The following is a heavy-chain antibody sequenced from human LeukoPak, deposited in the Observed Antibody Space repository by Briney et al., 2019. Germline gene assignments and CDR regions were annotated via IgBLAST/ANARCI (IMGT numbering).Heavy chain of an antibody. CDR3: ARSTVTRQYFQH. D-gene: IGHD4-17*01. V-gene: IGHV4-59*01. Sequence: PSETLSLTCTVSGGSISSSYWSWIRQPPGKGLEWIGYIYYSGSTNYNPSLKSRVTISVDTSKNQFSLKLSSVTAADTAVYYCARSTVTRQYFQHWGQGTLVTVSS. J-gene: IGHJ1*01. CDR1: GGSISSSY. CDR2: IYYSGST.